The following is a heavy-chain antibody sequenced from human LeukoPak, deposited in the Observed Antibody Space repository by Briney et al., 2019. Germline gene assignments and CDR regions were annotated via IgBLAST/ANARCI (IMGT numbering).Heavy chain of an antibody. CDR1: GFIFDDYD. J-gene: IGHJ4*02. D-gene: IGHD3-22*01. CDR3: ARGLMGGYPHFDY. Sequence: GGSLRLSCAASGFIFDDYDMSWVRQAPGKGLEWVSNIKWKGNNIGYADSLRGRFTISRDNAKNSLYLQMNSLRAEDTALYYCARGLMGGYPHFDYWGQGTLVTVSS. V-gene: IGHV3-20*04. CDR2: IKWKGNNI.